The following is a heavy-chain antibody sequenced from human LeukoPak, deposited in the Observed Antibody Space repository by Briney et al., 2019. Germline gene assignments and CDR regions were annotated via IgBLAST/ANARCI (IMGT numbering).Heavy chain of an antibody. CDR2: ISYDGSNK. CDR3: ARAAQITIFGVVIFDY. V-gene: IGHV3-30-3*01. J-gene: IGHJ4*02. CDR1: GFTFSSYA. D-gene: IGHD3-3*01. Sequence: GGSLRLSCAASGFTFSSYAMHWVRQAPGRGLEWVAVISYDGSNKYYADSVKGRFTISRDNSKNTLYLQMNSLRAEDTAVYYCARAAQITIFGVVIFDYWGQGTLVTVSS.